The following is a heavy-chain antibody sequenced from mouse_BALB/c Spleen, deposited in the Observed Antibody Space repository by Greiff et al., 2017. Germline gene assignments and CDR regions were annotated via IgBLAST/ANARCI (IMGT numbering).Heavy chain of an antibody. CDR1: GYSITSGYY. D-gene: IGHD2-12*01. J-gene: IGHJ4*01. CDR3: ARLRWGDY. CDR2: ISYDGSN. Sequence: EVKLVESGPGLVKPSQSLSLTCSVTGYSITSGYYWNWIRQFPGNKLEWMGYISYDGSNNYNPSLKNRISITRDTSKNQFFLKLNSVTTEDTATYYCARLRWGDYWGQGTSVTVSS. V-gene: IGHV3-6*02.